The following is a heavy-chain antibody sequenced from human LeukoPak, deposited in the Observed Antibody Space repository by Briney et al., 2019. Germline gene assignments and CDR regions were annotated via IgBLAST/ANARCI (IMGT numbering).Heavy chain of an antibody. D-gene: IGHD4-17*01. Sequence: ASVKVSCKASGYTFTSYGISWVRQAPGQGLEWMGWISAYNGNTNYAQKLQGRVTMTTDTSTSTAYMELSSLRSEDTAVYYCARSGYGDYRSHTDYWGQGTLVTVSS. J-gene: IGHJ4*02. CDR1: GYTFTSYG. CDR2: ISAYNGNT. V-gene: IGHV1-18*01. CDR3: ARSGYGDYRSHTDY.